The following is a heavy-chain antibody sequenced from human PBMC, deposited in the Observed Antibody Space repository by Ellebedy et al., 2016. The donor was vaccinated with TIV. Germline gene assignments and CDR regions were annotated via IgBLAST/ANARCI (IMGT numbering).Heavy chain of an antibody. CDR3: ARRSCPNGICALDY. CDR2: ISNSGNT. V-gene: IGHV4-61*01. D-gene: IGHD2-8*01. Sequence: SETLSLTCTVSNASISSGLFYWTWIRQHPGKGLEWIGYISNSGNTHYNPSLRSRVTISVDTSYNQFSLKLSSVTAADTAVYYCARRSCPNGICALDYWGQGTQVTVSS. CDR1: NASISSGLFY. J-gene: IGHJ4*02.